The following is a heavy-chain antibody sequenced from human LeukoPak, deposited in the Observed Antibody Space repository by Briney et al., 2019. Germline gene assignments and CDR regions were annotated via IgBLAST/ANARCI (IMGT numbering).Heavy chain of an antibody. J-gene: IGHJ4*02. CDR2: INSDGSST. Sequence: PGGSLRLSCAASGFTFSSSWMHWVRQGPGKGLVWVSRINSDGSSTSYADSVKGRFTISRDNAKNTLYLQMNSLRAEDTAIYYCAKRRADYYGSGRGLNYFDYWGQGTLVTVSS. CDR3: AKRRADYYGSGRGLNYFDY. D-gene: IGHD3-10*01. V-gene: IGHV3-74*01. CDR1: GFTFSSSW.